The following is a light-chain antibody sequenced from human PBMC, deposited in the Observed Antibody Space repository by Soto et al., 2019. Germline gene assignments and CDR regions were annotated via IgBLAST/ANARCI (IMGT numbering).Light chain of an antibody. CDR2: AAS. Sequence: VIWMTQSPSLLSASTGDRVTISCRVSQGISSSLAWYQQKPGKAPELLIYAASTLQSGVPSRFSGSGSGTDFTLTISCLQSEDFATYFCQQYYSFPRTFGQGTKVEIK. J-gene: IGKJ1*01. CDR1: QGISSS. CDR3: QQYYSFPRT. V-gene: IGKV1D-8*01.